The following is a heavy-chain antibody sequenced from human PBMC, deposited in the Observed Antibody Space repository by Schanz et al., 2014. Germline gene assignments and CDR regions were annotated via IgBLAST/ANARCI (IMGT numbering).Heavy chain of an antibody. V-gene: IGHV1-18*04. CDR2: ISAYNGNT. Sequence: QVQLVQSGAEVKKPGASVKVSCKASGYTFTRYGINWVRQAPGQGLEWMGWISAYNGNTNYAQKVQGTATLTTDTSTSTAYMELRNLRSDATAVDYCARDVAAAGNYYYYFGMDVWGQGTAVTVSS. D-gene: IGHD6-13*01. CDR3: ARDVAAAGNYYYYFGMDV. CDR1: GYTFTRYG. J-gene: IGHJ6*02.